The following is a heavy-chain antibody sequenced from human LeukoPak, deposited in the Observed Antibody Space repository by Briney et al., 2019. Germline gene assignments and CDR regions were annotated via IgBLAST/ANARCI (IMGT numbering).Heavy chain of an antibody. CDR2: ISSSSSYI. D-gene: IGHD7-27*01. CDR3: AGEPQTGDSLDY. V-gene: IGHV3-21*01. Sequence: GGSLRLSCAASGFTFSSYIMTWVRQAPGKGLEWVSSISSSSSYIYYADSVKGRFTISRDNAKNSLYLQMNSLRAEDTAVYYCAGEPQTGDSLDYWGQGTLVTVSS. J-gene: IGHJ4*02. CDR1: GFTFSSYI.